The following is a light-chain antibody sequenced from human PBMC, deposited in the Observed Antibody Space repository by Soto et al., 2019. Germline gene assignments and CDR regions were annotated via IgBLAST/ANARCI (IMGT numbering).Light chain of an antibody. Sequence: EIVFTQSPGTLSLSPGERATLCCRASQSVSSSYLAWYQQKPGQAPRLLIHGASSRATGIPDRFSGSGSGTDFTLTISRLEPGDFAVYYCQQYGSSPQTFGQGTKVDIK. CDR1: QSVSSSY. CDR3: QQYGSSPQT. J-gene: IGKJ1*01. CDR2: GAS. V-gene: IGKV3-20*01.